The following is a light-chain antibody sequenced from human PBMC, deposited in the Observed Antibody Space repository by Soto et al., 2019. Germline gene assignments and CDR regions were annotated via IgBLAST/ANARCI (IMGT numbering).Light chain of an antibody. Sequence: DIVMTQSPLSLPVTPGEPASISCRSSQSLLHSNGYNYLDWYLQKPGQSPQLLIYLGSNRASGVPDRFSGSGSGKDFTLKISRAGAEDVGVYYCMDPGQTPWRFGQGTKVEI. J-gene: IGKJ1*01. CDR1: QSLLHSNGYNY. CDR3: MDPGQTPWR. CDR2: LGS. V-gene: IGKV2-28*01.